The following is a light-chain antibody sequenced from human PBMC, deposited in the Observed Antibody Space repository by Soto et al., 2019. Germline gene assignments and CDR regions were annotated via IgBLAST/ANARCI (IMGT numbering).Light chain of an antibody. J-gene: IGKJ2*01. CDR1: ESITNNY. Sequence: EIVLTQSPGTLSSSPGERATLFCRASESITNNYLAWYQQKRGQAPRLLIYNASLRAAGIPDRFSGSGSGADFTLTIDRLEPEDFAMYYCQQYSSSPVYSFGQGTNLEIK. CDR2: NAS. CDR3: QQYSSSPVYS. V-gene: IGKV3-20*01.